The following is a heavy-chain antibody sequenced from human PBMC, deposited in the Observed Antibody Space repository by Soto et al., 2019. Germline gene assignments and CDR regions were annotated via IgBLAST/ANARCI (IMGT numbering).Heavy chain of an antibody. V-gene: IGHV4-39*01. Sequence: SETLSLTCTVSGGSISSSSYYWGWIRQPPGKGLEWIGSIYYSGSTYYNPSLKSRVTISVDTSKNQFSLKLSSVTAADTAVYYCARHREGEKYVAAAGNWFDPWGQGTLVTVSS. CDR2: IYYSGST. CDR1: GGSISSSSYY. J-gene: IGHJ5*02. CDR3: ARHREGEKYVAAAGNWFDP. D-gene: IGHD6-13*01.